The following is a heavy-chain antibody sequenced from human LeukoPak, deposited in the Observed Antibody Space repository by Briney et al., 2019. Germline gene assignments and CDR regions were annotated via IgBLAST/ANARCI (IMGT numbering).Heavy chain of an antibody. CDR1: GGSIRSYY. CDR3: ARSRQASGLLSS. Sequence: SETLSLTCAVSGGSIRSYYWSWIRQSPGKGLEWIGCIYDKGPAYYNPSLKSRFTISVDRPKNQFFLNVTSLTAADTAVYYCARSRQASGLLSSWGQGTPVVVSS. CDR2: IYDKGPA. V-gene: IGHV4-30-2*06. J-gene: IGHJ5*02. D-gene: IGHD3-10*01.